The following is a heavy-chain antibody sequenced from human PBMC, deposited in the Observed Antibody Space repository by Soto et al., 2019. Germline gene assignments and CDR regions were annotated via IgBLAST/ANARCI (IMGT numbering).Heavy chain of an antibody. Sequence: ASVKVSCKASGYTFTSYAMHWVRQAPGQRLEWMGWINAGNGNTKYSQKFQGRVTITRDTSASTAYMELSSLRSEDTAVYYCARVQGWFGELFAYYYMDVWGKGTTVTVSS. CDR1: GYTFTSYA. V-gene: IGHV1-3*01. CDR2: INAGNGNT. CDR3: ARVQGWFGELFAYYYMDV. J-gene: IGHJ6*03. D-gene: IGHD3-10*01.